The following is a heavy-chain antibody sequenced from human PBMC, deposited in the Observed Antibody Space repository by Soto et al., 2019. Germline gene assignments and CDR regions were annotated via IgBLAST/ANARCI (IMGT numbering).Heavy chain of an antibody. J-gene: IGHJ4*02. CDR2: IYPGDSDT. D-gene: IGHD6-13*01. CDR3: ATPGKYSSSWYPFDY. V-gene: IGHV5-51*01. Sequence: PGESLKISCKGSGYSFTSYWIGWVRQMPGKGLKWMGIIYPGDSDTRYSPSFQGQVTISAHKSISTAYLQWSSLKASDTALYYCATPGKYSSSWYPFDYWGQGTLVTVSS. CDR1: GYSFTSYW.